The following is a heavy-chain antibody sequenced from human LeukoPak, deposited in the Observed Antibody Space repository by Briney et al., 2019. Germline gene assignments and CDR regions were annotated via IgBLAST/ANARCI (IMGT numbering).Heavy chain of an antibody. CDR3: ARAPDTAMVPLYYFVY. J-gene: IGHJ4*02. D-gene: IGHD5-18*01. CDR1: GGSFSGYY. CDR2: INHSGST. V-gene: IGHV4-34*01. Sequence: SETLSLTCAVYGGSFSGYYWSWIRQPPGKGLEWIGEINHSGSTNYNPSLKSRVTISVDTSKNQFSLKLSSVTAADTAVYYCARAPDTAMVPLYYFVYWGQGTLVTVSS.